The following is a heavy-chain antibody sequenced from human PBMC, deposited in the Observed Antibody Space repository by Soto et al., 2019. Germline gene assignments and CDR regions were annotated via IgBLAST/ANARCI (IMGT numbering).Heavy chain of an antibody. CDR1: GYTFTSYG. J-gene: IGHJ6*02. D-gene: IGHD3-3*01. V-gene: IGHV1-18*01. CDR3: ARERGVAYGMDV. Sequence: QVPLVQSGAEVKKPGASVKVSCKASGYTFTSYGISWARQAAGQGLEWMGWISAYHVNTNYAQKLQGRVTMTTDTSTSTAYMELRSLRADDTAVYYCARERGVAYGMDVWGQGTTVTVSS. CDR2: ISAYHVNT.